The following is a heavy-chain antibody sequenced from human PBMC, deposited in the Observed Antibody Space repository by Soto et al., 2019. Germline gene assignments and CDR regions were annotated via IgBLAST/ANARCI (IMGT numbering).Heavy chain of an antibody. CDR3: ARVAGVAYCGGDCHHFDY. V-gene: IGHV4-30-4*01. CDR1: GDSFSSDDYY. Sequence: SETLSLTCTVSGDSFSSDDYYWSWIRQPPGKGLEWIGYISYRVDTYYSPSLKSRVTMSIDTSKNQFSLNVSSVTAADTAVYYCARVAGVAYCGGDCHHFDYWGQGTLVTVSS. CDR2: ISYRVDT. J-gene: IGHJ4*02. D-gene: IGHD2-21*02.